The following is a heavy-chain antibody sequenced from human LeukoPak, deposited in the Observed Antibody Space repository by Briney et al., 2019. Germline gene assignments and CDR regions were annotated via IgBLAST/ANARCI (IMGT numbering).Heavy chain of an antibody. Sequence: PGGSLRLSCAASGFTLSSYTMSWVRQAPGEGKEWVSLISGSGGITYYADSVKGRFTISRDNSKNTLYLQMDSLRAEDTAVYYCAKDSAAVGGPTTDWGQGTLVTVSS. CDR2: ISGSGGIT. CDR1: GFTLSSYT. V-gene: IGHV3-23*01. J-gene: IGHJ4*02. CDR3: AKDSAAVGGPTTD. D-gene: IGHD6-13*01.